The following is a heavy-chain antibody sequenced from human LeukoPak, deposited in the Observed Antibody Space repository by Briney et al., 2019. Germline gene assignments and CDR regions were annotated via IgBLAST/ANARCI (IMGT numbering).Heavy chain of an antibody. Sequence: GESLKISCQGSGYTFTNYWIGWVRQMPGKGLEWMGIIYPGDSDTKYSPSFQGQVTISVDKSISTAYLQWSSLEASDTAMYYCARHGLGYCSSTSCYGYYYYMDVWGKGTTVTVSS. CDR2: IYPGDSDT. J-gene: IGHJ6*03. CDR3: ARHGLGYCSSTSCYGYYYYMDV. CDR1: GYTFTNYW. V-gene: IGHV5-51*01. D-gene: IGHD2-2*01.